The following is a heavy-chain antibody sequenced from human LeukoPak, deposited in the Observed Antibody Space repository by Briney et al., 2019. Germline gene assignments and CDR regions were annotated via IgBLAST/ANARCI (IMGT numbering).Heavy chain of an antibody. CDR3: ATSDRGGVTRFDY. CDR1: GGSISSYY. CDR2: IYYSGST. J-gene: IGHJ4*02. Sequence: SGTLSLTCTVSGGSISSYYWSWIRQPPGKGLEWIGYIYYSGSTNYNPSLKSRVTISVDTSKNQFSLKLSSVTAADTAVYYCATSDRGGVTRFDYWGQGTLLTVSS. V-gene: IGHV4-59*01. D-gene: IGHD4-17*01.